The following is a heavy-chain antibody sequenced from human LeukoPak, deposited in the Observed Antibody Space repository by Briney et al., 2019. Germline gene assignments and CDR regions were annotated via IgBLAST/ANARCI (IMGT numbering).Heavy chain of an antibody. CDR2: ITLHSGDT. D-gene: IGHD1-1*01. CDR3: AREGQLGLDN. V-gene: IGHV1-2*02. CDR1: GHTLTVHY. J-gene: IGHJ1*01. Sequence: ASVKVSSKASGHTLTVHYIHWVRQGPGQGLEWLGWITLHSGDTHYAQKYQGRLTMTSDTSFSTGYMELSTLQFDDTAVYYCAREGQLGLDNWGQGTMVTVSS.